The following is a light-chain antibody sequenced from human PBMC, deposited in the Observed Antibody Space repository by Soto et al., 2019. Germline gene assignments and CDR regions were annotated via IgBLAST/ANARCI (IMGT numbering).Light chain of an antibody. CDR2: EVR. CDR1: ISDLGGYNY. Sequence: QSALTQPASVSGSPGQSITISCTGTISDLGGYNYVSWYQQHPGRAPQLIIYEVRNRPSGISFRFSGSKSGNTASLTISGLQAEDEADYYCSSYTSKSSLIFGGGTKVTVL. J-gene: IGLJ2*01. V-gene: IGLV2-14*01. CDR3: SSYTSKSSLI.